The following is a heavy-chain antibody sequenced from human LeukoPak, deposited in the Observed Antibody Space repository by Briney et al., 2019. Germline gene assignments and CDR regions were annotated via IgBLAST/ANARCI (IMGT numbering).Heavy chain of an antibody. CDR3: ARGPRLLWFGEPSV. J-gene: IGHJ4*02. D-gene: IGHD3-10*01. V-gene: IGHV1-2*02. CDR2: INPNSGGT. CDR1: GYTFTSYY. Sequence: ASVKVSCKASGYTFTSYYMHWVRQAPGQGLEWMGWINPNSGGTNYAQKFQGRVTMTRDTSISTAYMELSRLRSDDTAVYYCARGPRLLWFGEPSVWGQGTLVTVSS.